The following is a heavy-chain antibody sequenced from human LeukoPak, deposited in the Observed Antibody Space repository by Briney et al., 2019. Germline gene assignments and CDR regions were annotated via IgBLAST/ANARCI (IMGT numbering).Heavy chain of an antibody. CDR1: GFTFSSYV. J-gene: IGHJ5*02. V-gene: IGHV3-23*01. CDR2: ISSSGGST. Sequence: GGSLRLSCVASGFTFSSYVMGWVRQAPGKGLEWVSVISSSGGSTYFADSVKGRFTISRDTSKNTLYLQMSSLRAEDTAVYYCVRSMYYYDSSGSNWFDPWGQGTLVTVSS. CDR3: VRSMYYYDSSGSNWFDP. D-gene: IGHD3-22*01.